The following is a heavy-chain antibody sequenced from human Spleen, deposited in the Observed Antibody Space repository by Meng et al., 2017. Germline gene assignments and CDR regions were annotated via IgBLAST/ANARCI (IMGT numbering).Heavy chain of an antibody. D-gene: IGHD5-12*01. V-gene: IGHV3-48*03. Sequence: GESLKISCTASGFTFGDYAMSWVRQAPGKGLEWVSHISSSGSSVYKADSVEGRFTISRDNAKNSLYLQMNSLRAEDTAVYYCARGLGGYDYDAFDIWGQGTMVTVSS. CDR2: ISSSGSSV. CDR1: GFTFGDYA. J-gene: IGHJ3*02. CDR3: ARGLGGYDYDAFDI.